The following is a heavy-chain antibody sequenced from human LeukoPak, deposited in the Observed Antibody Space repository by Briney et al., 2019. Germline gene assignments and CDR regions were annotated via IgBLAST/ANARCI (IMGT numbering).Heavy chain of an antibody. D-gene: IGHD3-16*01. CDR2: INHSGST. V-gene: IGHV4-34*01. CDR3: ARGGYDRGIY. CDR1: GGSFRGDY. J-gene: IGHJ4*02. Sequence: SETLSLTCAVYGGSFRGDYWSWNRQPPRKGLEWIGEINHSGSTNYNPSLKSRVTISVDTSKNQFSLKLSSVTAADTAVYYCARGGYDRGIYWGQGTLVTVSS.